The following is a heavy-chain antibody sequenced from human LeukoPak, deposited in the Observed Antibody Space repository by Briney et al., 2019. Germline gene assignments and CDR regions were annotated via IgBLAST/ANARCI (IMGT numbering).Heavy chain of an antibody. CDR1: GYSISSGYY. Sequence: PSETLSLTCAVSGYSISSGYYWGWIRQPPGKGLEWIGSIYHSGSTYYNPPLKSRVTISVDTSKNQFSLKLSSVTAADTAVYYCARPARAVAGTVDYWGQGTLVTVSS. V-gene: IGHV4-38-2*01. J-gene: IGHJ4*02. CDR3: ARPARAVAGTVDY. D-gene: IGHD6-19*01. CDR2: IYHSGST.